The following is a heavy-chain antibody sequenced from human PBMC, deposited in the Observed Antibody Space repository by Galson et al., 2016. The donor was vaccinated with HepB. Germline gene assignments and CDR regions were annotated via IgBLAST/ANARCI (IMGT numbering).Heavy chain of an antibody. D-gene: IGHD2-15*01. J-gene: IGHJ4*02. CDR1: GDSIISMSYS. CDR2: IFSSGRT. CDR3: ARGRWYSFALDY. Sequence: TLSLTCTVSGDSIISMSYSWTWIRQPAGKGLEWLGRIFSSGRTNYNSSLESRVAISVDTSKNQLSLRLNSVTAADTAVYYCARGRWYSFALDYWGQGALVTVSS. V-gene: IGHV4-61*02.